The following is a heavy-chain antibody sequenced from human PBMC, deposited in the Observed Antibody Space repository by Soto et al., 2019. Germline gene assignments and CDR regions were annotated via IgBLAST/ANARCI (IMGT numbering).Heavy chain of an antibody. D-gene: IGHD6-6*01. Sequence: PGGSLRLSCAASGFTFSTYEMNWVRQAPGRGLQWVSYISSSGSPIYYADSVKGRFTISRDNAKNSLYLQMNSLRAEDTAVYYCARITAVRRPPDYWGQGTLVTVSS. CDR3: ARITAVRRPPDY. CDR2: ISSSGSPI. V-gene: IGHV3-48*03. J-gene: IGHJ4*02. CDR1: GFTFSTYE.